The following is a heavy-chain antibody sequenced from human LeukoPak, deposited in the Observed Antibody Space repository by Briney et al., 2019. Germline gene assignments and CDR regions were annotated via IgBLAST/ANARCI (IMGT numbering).Heavy chain of an antibody. CDR2: INPNSGGT. D-gene: IGHD6-19*01. CDR3: ARDGSGEQWLVEGYFDY. CDR1: GYTFTGYY. Sequence: GASVKVSCKASGYTFTGYYMHWVRQAPGQGLEWMGWINPNSGGTNYAQKFQGRVTMTRDTSISTAYMELSRLRSDDTAVYYCARDGSGEQWLVEGYFDYWGQGTLVTVSS. V-gene: IGHV1-2*02. J-gene: IGHJ4*02.